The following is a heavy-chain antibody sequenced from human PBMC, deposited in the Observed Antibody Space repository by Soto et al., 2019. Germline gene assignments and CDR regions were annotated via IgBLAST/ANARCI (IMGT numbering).Heavy chain of an antibody. V-gene: IGHV3-48*02. CDR2: ISSNSRTK. CDR1: GFDFNYWN. Sequence: EVQLVESGGGLVQPGGSLRLSCEASGFDFNYWNMNWIRQAPGRGLEWLSYISSNSRTKYYADSVRGRFTISRDNSKNSRYLQMYSLRDEDTAVYYCTRDGGGGDRSDYWGQGTLVTVSS. J-gene: IGHJ4*02. CDR3: TRDGGGGDRSDY. D-gene: IGHD2-21*02.